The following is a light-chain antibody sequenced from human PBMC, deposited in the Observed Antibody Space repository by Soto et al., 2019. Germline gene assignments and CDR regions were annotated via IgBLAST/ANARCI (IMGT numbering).Light chain of an antibody. CDR3: QQSYSTLQRT. V-gene: IGKV1-39*01. Sequence: DIEVSQYPSSLSASVGERVTITCPLSQSISSYLNWYQQKPGKAPKLLIYAASSLQSGVPSRFSGSGSGTDFTLTISSLQPEDFATHYCQQSYSTLQRTFGQGTKVDIK. J-gene: IGKJ1*01. CDR2: AAS. CDR1: QSISSY.